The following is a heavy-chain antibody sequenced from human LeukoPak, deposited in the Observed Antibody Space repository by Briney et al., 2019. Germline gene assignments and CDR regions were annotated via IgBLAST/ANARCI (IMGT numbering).Heavy chain of an antibody. CDR3: ARGSSNIAARNNWFDP. CDR1: GFTFSSYS. CDR2: ISTSSSYI. J-gene: IGHJ5*02. V-gene: IGHV3-21*01. Sequence: AGSLRLSCAASGFTFSSYSMNWVRQAPGKGLEWVSSISTSSSYINYADSVKGRFTISRDNAKNSLYLQMNSLRAEDTAVYYCARGSSNIAARNNWFDPWGQGTLVTVSS. D-gene: IGHD6-6*01.